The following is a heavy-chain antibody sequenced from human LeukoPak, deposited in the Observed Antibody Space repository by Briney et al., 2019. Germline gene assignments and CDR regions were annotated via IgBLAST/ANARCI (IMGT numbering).Heavy chain of an antibody. J-gene: IGHJ5*02. CDR3: ARAWSGTYGGVWFDP. CDR2: ISTSGYTT. CDR1: GFTFSDYY. D-gene: IGHD1-26*01. Sequence: GGSLRLSCAASGFTFSDYYMSWIRQAPGKGLEWGSYISTSGYTTYYADSVKGRFTFPRDNARNSLYLQMNSLRAEDTAVYYCARAWSGTYGGVWFDPWGQGTLVTVSS. V-gene: IGHV3-11*01.